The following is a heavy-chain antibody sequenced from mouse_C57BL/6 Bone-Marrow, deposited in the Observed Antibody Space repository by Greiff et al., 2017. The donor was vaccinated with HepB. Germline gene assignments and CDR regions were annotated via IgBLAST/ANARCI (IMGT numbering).Heavy chain of an antibody. J-gene: IGHJ4*01. CDR1: GFTFSSYA. CDR3: ARGEYGNYPYYYAMDY. V-gene: IGHV5-4*03. Sequence: EVKLMESGGGLVKPGGSLKLSCAASGFTFSSYAISDGGSYTYYPDNVKGRFTISRDNAKNNLYLQMSHLKSDDTAMYYCARGEYGNYPYYYAMDYWGQGTSVTVSS. D-gene: IGHD2-1*01. CDR2: SDGGSYT.